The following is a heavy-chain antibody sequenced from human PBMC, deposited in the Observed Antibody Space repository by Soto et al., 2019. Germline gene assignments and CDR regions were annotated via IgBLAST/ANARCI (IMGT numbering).Heavy chain of an antibody. CDR2: TYYRSKWYN. CDR1: GDRVSSNSAA. J-gene: IGHJ6*03. CDR3: ARDFFPYDILTGYPPYMDV. D-gene: IGHD3-9*01. V-gene: IGHV6-1*01. Sequence: SQTLSLTCAISGDRVSSNSAAWNWIRQSPSRGLEWLGRTYYRSKWYNDYAVSVKSRITINPDTSKNQFSLQLNSVTPEDTAVYYCARDFFPYDILTGYPPYMDVWGKGTTVTVSS.